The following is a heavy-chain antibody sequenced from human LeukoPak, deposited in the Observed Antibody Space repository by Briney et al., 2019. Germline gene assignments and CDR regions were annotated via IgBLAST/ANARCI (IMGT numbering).Heavy chain of an antibody. J-gene: IGHJ4*02. CDR1: GGSISTYY. CDR2: ISYSGST. V-gene: IGHV4-59*01. CDR3: ASGRKYSATSDY. D-gene: IGHD5-12*01. Sequence: SETLSLTCTVSGGSISTYYWSWSRQSPGKGLEWIGYISYSGSTNYNPALKSRVTISVDTSKNQFSLKLRSVTAADTAVYYCASGRKYSATSDYWGQGTLVTVSS.